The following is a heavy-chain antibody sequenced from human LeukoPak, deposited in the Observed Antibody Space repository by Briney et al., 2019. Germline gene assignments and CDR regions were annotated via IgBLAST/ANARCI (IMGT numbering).Heavy chain of an antibody. Sequence: GGSLRLSCAASGFTFSSYGMHWVRQAPGKGLEWVAVISYDGSNKYYADSVKGRFTISRDNSKNTLYLQMNSLRAEDTAVYYCAKDMLAYSSSLAYFDYWGQGTLVTVSS. CDR2: ISYDGSNK. CDR1: GFTFSSYG. CDR3: AKDMLAYSSSLAYFDY. J-gene: IGHJ4*02. V-gene: IGHV3-30*18. D-gene: IGHD6-6*01.